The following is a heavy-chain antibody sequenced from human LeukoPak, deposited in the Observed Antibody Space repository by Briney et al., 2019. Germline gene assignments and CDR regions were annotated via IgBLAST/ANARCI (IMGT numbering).Heavy chain of an antibody. Sequence: ASVRVSCKASGYTFTGYYMHWVRQAPGQGLEWMGWINPNSGGTNYAQKLQGRVTMTTDTSTSTAYMELRSLRSDDTAVYYCAREMDTAMVTWDYWGQGTLVTVSS. CDR2: INPNSGGT. CDR3: AREMDTAMVTWDY. CDR1: GYTFTGYY. D-gene: IGHD5-18*01. J-gene: IGHJ4*02. V-gene: IGHV1-2*02.